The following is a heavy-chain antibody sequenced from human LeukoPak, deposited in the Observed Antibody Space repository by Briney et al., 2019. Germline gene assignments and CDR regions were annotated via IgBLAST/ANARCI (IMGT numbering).Heavy chain of an antibody. CDR2: IIPIFGIA. CDR1: GGTFSSYA. J-gene: IGHJ4*02. Sequence: SVKLSCKASGGTFSSYAMSWVRQAPGQGLEWVARIIPIFGIANYAQKVQGRVTITADKSTSTPYMELSSLRSEDTAVYYCARGGGNSDFDYWGQGTLVTVSS. V-gene: IGHV1-69*04. D-gene: IGHD4-23*01. CDR3: ARGGGNSDFDY.